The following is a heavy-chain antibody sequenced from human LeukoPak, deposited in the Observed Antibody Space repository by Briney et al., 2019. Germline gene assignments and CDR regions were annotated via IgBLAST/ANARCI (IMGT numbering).Heavy chain of an antibody. CDR1: GFTFSSYS. CDR2: ISSSSSYI. J-gene: IGHJ4*02. CDR3: ARSTPMTTVTTNFDY. V-gene: IGHV3-21*01. Sequence: PGGSLRLSCAASGFTFSSYSMNWVRQAPGKGLEWVSSISSSSSYIYYADSVKGRFTISRDNAKNSLYLQMNSLRAEDTAVYYCARSTPMTTVTTNFDYWGQGTLVTVSS. D-gene: IGHD4-11*01.